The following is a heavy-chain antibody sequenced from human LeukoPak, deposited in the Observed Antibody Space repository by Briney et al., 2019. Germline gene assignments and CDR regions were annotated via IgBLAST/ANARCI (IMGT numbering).Heavy chain of an antibody. CDR1: GYTFTSYG. CDR3: AREIRGYSYGYSFDY. D-gene: IGHD5-18*01. J-gene: IGHJ4*02. CDR2: ISAYNGNT. V-gene: IGHV1-18*01. Sequence: ASVKVSCKASGYTFTSYGISWVRQAPGQGLEWMGWISAYNGNTNYAQKLQGRVTMTTDTSTSTAYMELRSLRSVDTAVYYCAREIRGYSYGYSFDYWGQGTLVTVSS.